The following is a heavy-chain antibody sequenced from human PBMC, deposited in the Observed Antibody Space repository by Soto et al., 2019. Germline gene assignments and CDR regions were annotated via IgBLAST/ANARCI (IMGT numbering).Heavy chain of an antibody. CDR1: GGSITSHY. J-gene: IGHJ6*02. CDR3: ARQGFGQLHGLVDV. V-gene: IGHV4-59*08. D-gene: IGHD3-10*01. Sequence: QVQLQESGPGLVKPSETLSLTCSVSGGSITSHYCSWFRQPPGKGLEWIGYIHHSGSTSYNPPLKSRVTMSVDTSKNLFSLKVSSVTAADTALYYCARQGFGQLHGLVDVWGPGTTVTVSS. CDR2: IHHSGST.